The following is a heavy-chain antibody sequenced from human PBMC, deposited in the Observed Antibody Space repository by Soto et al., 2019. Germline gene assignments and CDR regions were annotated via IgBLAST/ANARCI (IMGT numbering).Heavy chain of an antibody. J-gene: IGHJ6*02. CDR3: ARYIPGVRYYGMDV. V-gene: IGHV3-23*01. CDR2: ISGSGGST. Sequence: GGALRLSCAPSGFTFSSYAMSWVRQAPGKGLGWVSAISGSGGSTYYADSVKGRFTISRDNSGNTLFLEMYSLRAEDTVVYYCARYIPGVRYYGMDVWGQGTTVTVSS. D-gene: IGHD2-2*01. CDR1: GFTFSSYA.